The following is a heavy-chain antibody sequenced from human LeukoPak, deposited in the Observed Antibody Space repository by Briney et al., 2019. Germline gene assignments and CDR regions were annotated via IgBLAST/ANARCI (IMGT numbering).Heavy chain of an antibody. D-gene: IGHD4-23*01. J-gene: IGHJ4*02. CDR3: SFFDSRLVGVNENC. V-gene: IGHV3-7*01. CDR1: GFTFSSAW. CDR2: IRQDGSEK. Sequence: GGSLRLSCVASGFTFSSAWMHWVRQAPGKGLEWVANIRQDGSEKYYVDSVKGRFTISRDNAKNSLYLQMNSLRAEDTAVYYCSFFDSRLVGVNENCWGQGTLVTVSS.